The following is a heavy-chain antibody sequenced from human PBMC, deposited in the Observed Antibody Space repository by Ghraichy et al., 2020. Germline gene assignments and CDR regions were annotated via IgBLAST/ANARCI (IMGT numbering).Heavy chain of an antibody. CDR1: GGSISSSSYY. CDR2: IYYSGST. D-gene: IGHD3-10*01. J-gene: IGHJ5*02. V-gene: IGHV4-39*01. CDR3: ARSYGSGPNWFDP. Sequence: SETLSLTCTVSGGSISSSSYYWGWIRQPPGKGLEWIGSIYYSGSTYYNPSLKSRVTISVDTSNNQFSLKLRSVTAADTAVYYCARSYGSGPNWFDPWGQGTLVTVSS.